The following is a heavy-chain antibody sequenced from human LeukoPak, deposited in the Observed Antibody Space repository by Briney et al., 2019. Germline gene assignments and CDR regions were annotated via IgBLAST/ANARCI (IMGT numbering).Heavy chain of an antibody. Sequence: GGSLRLSCAASGFTFSSYWMSWVRQAPGKGLEWVANIKQDGSEKYYVDSVKGRFTISRDNAKNSLYLQMNSLRAEDTAVYYCARAEPYYDFWSGYPTPFDYWGQGTLVTVSS. V-gene: IGHV3-7*01. J-gene: IGHJ4*02. CDR1: GFTFSSYW. CDR2: IKQDGSEK. CDR3: ARAEPYYDFWSGYPTPFDY. D-gene: IGHD3-3*01.